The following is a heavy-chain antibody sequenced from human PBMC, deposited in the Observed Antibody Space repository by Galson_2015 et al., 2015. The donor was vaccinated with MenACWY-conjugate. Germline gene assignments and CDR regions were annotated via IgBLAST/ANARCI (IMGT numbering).Heavy chain of an antibody. CDR2: IYYSGST. CDR3: GRRGSSYNDY. CDR1: GGSISSYY. D-gene: IGHD3-16*01. J-gene: IGHJ4*02. V-gene: IGHV4-59*08. Sequence: ETLSLTCTVSGGSISSYYWSWIRPPPGKGLEWIGYIYYSGSTNYNPSLKSRVTISVDTSKNQFSLRLSSVTAADTAVYYCGRRGSSYNDYWGQGTLVTVSS.